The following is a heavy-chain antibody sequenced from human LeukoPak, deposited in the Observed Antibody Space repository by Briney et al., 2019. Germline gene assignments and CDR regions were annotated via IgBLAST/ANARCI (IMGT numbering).Heavy chain of an antibody. J-gene: IGHJ4*02. CDR3: ARQSAPDY. V-gene: IGHV4-39*01. Sequence: SETLSLTCTVSGGSISSSSYYWGWIRQPPGKGLEWIGSIYYSGSTYYNPSLKSRVTISVDTSKNQFSLKLSSATAADTAVYYCARQSAPDYWGQGTLVTVSS. CDR1: GGSISSSSYY. CDR2: IYYSGST.